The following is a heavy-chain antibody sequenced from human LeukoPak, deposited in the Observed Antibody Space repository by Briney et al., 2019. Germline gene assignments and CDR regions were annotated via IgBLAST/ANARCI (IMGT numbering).Heavy chain of an antibody. D-gene: IGHD2-15*01. CDR1: GFTFSTYW. V-gene: IGHV3-74*01. CDR3: AKSRRAYCSGGSCFGLWDY. Sequence: GGSLRLSCAASGFTFSTYWMHWVRQATGKGLVWVSRINSDESSTTYADSVKGRFTISRDNAKNTLYLKMNSLRAEDTAVYYCAKSRRAYCSGGSCFGLWDYWGQGTLVTVSS. J-gene: IGHJ4*02. CDR2: INSDESST.